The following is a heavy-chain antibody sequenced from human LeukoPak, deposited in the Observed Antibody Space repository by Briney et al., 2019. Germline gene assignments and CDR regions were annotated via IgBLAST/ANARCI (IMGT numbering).Heavy chain of an antibody. CDR3: ARGRYYDFWSGYYEGRYYFDY. CDR2: INHSGST. CDR1: GGSFSGYY. J-gene: IGHJ4*02. Sequence: SETLSLTCAVYGGSFSGYYWSWLRQPPGKGLEWIGEINHSGSTNYNPSLKSRVTISVDTSKNQFSLKLSSVTDADTAVYYCARGRYYDFWSGYYEGRYYFDYWGQGTLVTVSS. D-gene: IGHD3-3*01. V-gene: IGHV4-34*01.